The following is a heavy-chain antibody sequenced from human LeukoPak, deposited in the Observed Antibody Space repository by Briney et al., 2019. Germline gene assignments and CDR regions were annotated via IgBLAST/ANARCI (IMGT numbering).Heavy chain of an antibody. D-gene: IGHD5-24*01. V-gene: IGHV1-69*13. CDR1: GGTFSSYA. CDR3: PRSRDGYNWDAFDI. CDR2: IIPIFGTA. Sequence: ASVKVSCKASGGTFSSYAISWVRQAPGQGLEWMGGIIPIFGTANYAQKFQGRVTITADESTSTAYMELSSLRSEDTAVYYCPRSRDGYNWDAFDIWGQGTMVTVSS. J-gene: IGHJ3*02.